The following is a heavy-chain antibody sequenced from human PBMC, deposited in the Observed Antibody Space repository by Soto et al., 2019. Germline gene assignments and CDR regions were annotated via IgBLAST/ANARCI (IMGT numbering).Heavy chain of an antibody. CDR3: ARAAPTRAAGTRNWFDP. Sequence: SETLSLTCAVSGGSISSGGYSWSWIRQPPGKGLEWIGYIYHSGSTYYNPSLKSRVTVSVDRSKNQFSLKLSSVTAADTAVYYCARAAPTRAAGTRNWFDPWGKGTLVTVSS. J-gene: IGHJ5*02. CDR1: GGSISSGGYS. D-gene: IGHD6-13*01. CDR2: IYHSGST. V-gene: IGHV4-30-2*01.